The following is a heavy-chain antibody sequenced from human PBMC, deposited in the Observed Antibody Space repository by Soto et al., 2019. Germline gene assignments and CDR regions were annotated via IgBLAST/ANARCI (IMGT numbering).Heavy chain of an antibody. CDR1: GFSFSSSGEG. CDR2: IYWDDDK. V-gene: IGHV2-5*02. Sequence: QITLKESGPTLVKPTQTLTLTCTFSGFSFSSSGEGVGWIRQPPGKALGWLALIYWDDDKRYSPSLKNRLSISRDTSKSQVVLSMTNRDPADTATYYFAPRKKTITVASYFDFWGQGTLVTVAS. D-gene: IGHD1-20*01. CDR3: APRKKTITVASYFDF. J-gene: IGHJ4*02.